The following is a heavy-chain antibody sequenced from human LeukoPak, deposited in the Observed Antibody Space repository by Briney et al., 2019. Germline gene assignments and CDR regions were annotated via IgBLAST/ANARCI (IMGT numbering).Heavy chain of an antibody. D-gene: IGHD3-22*01. CDR2: IKQDGSEK. Sequence: GGSLRLSCAASGFTFSSYWMSWVRQAPGKWLEWVANIKQDGSEKYYVDSVKGRFTISRDNAKNSLYLQMNSLRAEDTAVYYCARVGSDSSGDFDYWGQGTLVTVSS. CDR3: ARVGSDSSGDFDY. CDR1: GFTFSSYW. V-gene: IGHV3-7*03. J-gene: IGHJ4*02.